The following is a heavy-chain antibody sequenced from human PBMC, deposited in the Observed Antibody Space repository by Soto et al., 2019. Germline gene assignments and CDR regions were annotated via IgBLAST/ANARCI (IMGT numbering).Heavy chain of an antibody. CDR2: IYYGGST. D-gene: IGHD4-4*01. V-gene: IGHV4-61*01. Sequence: QVQLQESGPGLVKPSETLSLTCTVSGGSVSSGSYYWSWIRQPPGKGLEWIGYIYYGGSTNYNPALGSRGTISVSTSKNEFALEVSSGTAADAAVYYCARLSNLYWYFDLWGRGTLVTVSS. J-gene: IGHJ2*01. CDR3: ARLSNLYWYFDL. CDR1: GGSVSSGSYY.